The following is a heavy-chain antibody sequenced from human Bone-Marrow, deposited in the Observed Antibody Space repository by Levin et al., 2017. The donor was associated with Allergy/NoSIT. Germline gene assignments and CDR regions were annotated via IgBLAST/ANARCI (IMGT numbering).Heavy chain of an antibody. D-gene: IGHD6-6*01. CDR1: GFTFSSYS. V-gene: IGHV3-23*01. J-gene: IGHJ4*02. CDR2: IIASGGRT. CDR3: ATKEYSSSSFFDY. Sequence: LSLTCAASGFTFSSYSMSWVRQAPGKGLEWVSAIIASGGRTYYADSVKGRFTISRDNSKSRLDLQMKSLIAEDTAVYYCATKEYSSSSFFDYWGQGALVTVSS.